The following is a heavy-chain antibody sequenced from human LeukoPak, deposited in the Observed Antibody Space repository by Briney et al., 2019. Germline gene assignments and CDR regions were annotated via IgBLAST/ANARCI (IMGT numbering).Heavy chain of an antibody. V-gene: IGHV3-21*01. CDR1: GFTFSAHS. Sequence: GGSLRLSCAASGFTFSAHSMNWVRQAPGKGLEWVSSISSSSSYRYYADSMQGRFTISRDNAENSLYLQMNSLRAEDTAVYYCARDAYGSGSYHAFDIWGQGTMVTVSP. J-gene: IGHJ3*02. D-gene: IGHD3-10*01. CDR3: ARDAYGSGSYHAFDI. CDR2: ISSSSSYR.